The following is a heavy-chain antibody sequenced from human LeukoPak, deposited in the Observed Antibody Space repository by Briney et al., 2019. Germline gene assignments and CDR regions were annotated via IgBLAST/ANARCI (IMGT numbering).Heavy chain of an antibody. CDR2: IYPGDSDT. J-gene: IGHJ4*02. CDR1: GSSFTSYW. CDR3: ARTSGITIFGVVRGYYFDY. D-gene: IGHD3-3*01. Sequence: GESLKISCQGSGSSFTSYWIGWVRQVPGKGLEWMGIIYPGDSDTRYSPSFQGQVTISADKSISTAYLQWSSLKASDTAMYYCARTSGITIFGVVRGYYFDYWGQGTLVTVSS. V-gene: IGHV5-51*01.